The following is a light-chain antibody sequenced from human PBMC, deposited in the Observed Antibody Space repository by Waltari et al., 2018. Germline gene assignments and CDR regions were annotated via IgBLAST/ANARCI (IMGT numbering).Light chain of an antibody. Sequence: EIVLTQSLGTLSLSLGERATLSCRASRSVSNNYLAWYQQKPGQAPRLLSDLASSRATGIPDMFSGRGSGTDFALTVSRLAPEDFAVYYCQQYGTSPPGTFGQGTKVEMK. V-gene: IGKV3-20*01. J-gene: IGKJ1*01. CDR1: RSVSNNY. CDR3: QQYGTSPPGT. CDR2: LAS.